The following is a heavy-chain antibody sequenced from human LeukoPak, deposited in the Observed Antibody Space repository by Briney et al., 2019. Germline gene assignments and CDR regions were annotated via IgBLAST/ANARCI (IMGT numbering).Heavy chain of an antibody. V-gene: IGHV3-23*01. Sequence: GGSLRLSCAASGFTFSSYAMSWVRQAPGKGLEWVSAISGSGGSTYYADSVKGRFTISRDNSKNTLYLQMNSLRAEDTAVYYCARDRVRREYSDSSGYRPDAFDIWGQGTMVTVSS. J-gene: IGHJ3*02. CDR3: ARDRVRREYSDSSGYRPDAFDI. CDR1: GFTFSSYA. CDR2: ISGSGGST. D-gene: IGHD3-22*01.